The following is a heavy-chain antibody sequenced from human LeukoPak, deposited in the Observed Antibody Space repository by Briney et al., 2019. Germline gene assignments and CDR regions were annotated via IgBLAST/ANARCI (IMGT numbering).Heavy chain of an antibody. J-gene: IGHJ4*02. D-gene: IGHD2/OR15-2a*01. CDR2: INSDGSST. CDR1: GFTFNRYW. CDR3: ARGRGTIYMFDY. Sequence: GGSLGFSRAASGFTFNRYWMHWVRQVPGKGLVWVSRINSDGSSTTYADSVKGRYTISRDNARNTLYLQMNSLRAEDTAVYYCARGRGTIYMFDYWGQPSKVADSS. V-gene: IGHV3-74*01.